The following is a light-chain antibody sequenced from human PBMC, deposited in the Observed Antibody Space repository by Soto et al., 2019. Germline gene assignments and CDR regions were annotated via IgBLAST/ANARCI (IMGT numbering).Light chain of an antibody. CDR3: LSFDSSLSVV. Sequence: QSVLTQPPSVSGAPGQRVTISCTGIGSNIGAGYDVHWYQQLPGRAPKLLIYGNTNRPSGVPDRFSGSKSGTSASLAITGLQAEDEADYYCLSFDSSLSVVFGGGTKVTVL. V-gene: IGLV1-40*01. CDR2: GNT. CDR1: GSNIGAGYD. J-gene: IGLJ2*01.